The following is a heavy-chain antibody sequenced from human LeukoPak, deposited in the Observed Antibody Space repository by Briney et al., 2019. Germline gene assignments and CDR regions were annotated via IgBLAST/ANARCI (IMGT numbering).Heavy chain of an antibody. D-gene: IGHD2-2*01. CDR2: ISWNSGSI. Sequence: GGSLRLSCAASGFTFDDYAMHWVRQVPGKGLEWVSGISWNSGSIDYADSVKGRFTISRDNAKNSLYLQMNSLRAEDTAVYYCARSPDIVVVPAAVDYWGQGTLVTVSS. V-gene: IGHV3-9*01. J-gene: IGHJ4*02. CDR3: ARSPDIVVVPAAVDY. CDR1: GFTFDDYA.